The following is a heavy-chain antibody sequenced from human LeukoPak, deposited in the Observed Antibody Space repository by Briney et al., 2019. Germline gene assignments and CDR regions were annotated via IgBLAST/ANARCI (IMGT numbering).Heavy chain of an antibody. CDR2: IYTSGST. CDR1: GGSISSYY. D-gene: IGHD5-18*01. CDR3: ARDIADTGAIDAFDL. Sequence: SETLSLTCTVSGGSISSYYWSWIRQPAGKGLEWIGRIYTSGSTNYNPSLKSRVTMSVDTSKNQFSLKLSSVTAADTAVYYCARDIADTGAIDAFDLWGQGTMVTVSS. V-gene: IGHV4-4*07. J-gene: IGHJ3*01.